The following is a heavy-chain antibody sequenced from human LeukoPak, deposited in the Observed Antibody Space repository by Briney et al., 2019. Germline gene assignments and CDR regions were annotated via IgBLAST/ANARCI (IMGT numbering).Heavy chain of an antibody. V-gene: IGHV3-7*01. Sequence: GGSLRLSCAASGFTFSSYWMTWVRQAPGKGLEWVANIKQDSSEKYYVDSVRGRFTISRDNAQNSLSLQMNILRPQDTAVYYCARAYCRSTNCCYPSWGQGTLVTVSS. CDR2: IKQDSSEK. D-gene: IGHD2-2*01. J-gene: IGHJ5*02. CDR1: GFTFSSYW. CDR3: ARAYCRSTNCCYPS.